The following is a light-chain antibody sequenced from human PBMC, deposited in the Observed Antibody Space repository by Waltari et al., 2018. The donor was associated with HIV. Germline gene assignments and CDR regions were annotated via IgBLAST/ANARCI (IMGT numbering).Light chain of an antibody. J-gene: IGKJ1*01. V-gene: IGKV3-11*01. Sequence: EIVLTQSPATLSFSPGERATLSFRASQSVSSYLAWYQQKPGQAPRLLIYDASNRATGIPGRFSGSGSGTDFTLTISSLEPEDFAVYYCQQRSNWPVTFGQGTKVEIK. CDR3: QQRSNWPVT. CDR2: DAS. CDR1: QSVSSY.